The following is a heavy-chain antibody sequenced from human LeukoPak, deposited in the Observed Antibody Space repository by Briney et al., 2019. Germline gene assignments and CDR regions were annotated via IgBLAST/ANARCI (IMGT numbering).Heavy chain of an antibody. D-gene: IGHD2-21*01. Sequence: SQTLSLTCAISGDSVSSNSAAWNWIRQSPWRGLEWLGMTYYRSKWYKDYAVSVKSRITINPNTSKNQFSLQLNSVTPEDTAVYYCARAYTNSLWYDYWGQGTLVTVSS. CDR2: TYYRSKWYK. CDR1: GDSVSSNSAA. V-gene: IGHV6-1*01. J-gene: IGHJ4*02. CDR3: ARAYTNSLWYDY.